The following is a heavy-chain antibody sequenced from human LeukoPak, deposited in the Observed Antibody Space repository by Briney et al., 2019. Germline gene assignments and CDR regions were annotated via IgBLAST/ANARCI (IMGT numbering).Heavy chain of an antibody. Sequence: ASVKVSCKASGYTFTGYYMHWVRQAPGQGLEWMGWINPNSGGTNYAQKFQGRVTMTRDTSISTAYMELSRLRSDDTAVYYCAREKGILLGIAAAEWNYWGQGTLVTVSS. J-gene: IGHJ4*02. D-gene: IGHD6-13*01. CDR3: AREKGILLGIAAAEWNY. CDR1: GYTFTGYY. V-gene: IGHV1-2*02. CDR2: INPNSGGT.